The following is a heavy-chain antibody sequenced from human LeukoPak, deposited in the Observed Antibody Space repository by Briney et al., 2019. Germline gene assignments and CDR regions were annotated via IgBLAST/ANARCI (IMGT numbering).Heavy chain of an antibody. V-gene: IGHV3-23*01. J-gene: IGHJ4*02. CDR1: GFPLSNYA. CDR3: ARAPVTSCRGAFCYPFDY. D-gene: IGHD2-21*01. CDR2: TSSSDDGT. Sequence: PGGSLRLSCVASGFPLSNYAMSWVRQVPGKGLEWVSATSSSDDGTYYADSVRGRFTTSRDNSKNTLYLQMNRLRVEDAALYYCARAPVTSCRGAFCYPFDYWGQGILVTVSS.